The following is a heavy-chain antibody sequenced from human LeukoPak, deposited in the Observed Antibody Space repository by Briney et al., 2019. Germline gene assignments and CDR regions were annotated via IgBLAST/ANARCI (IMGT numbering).Heavy chain of an antibody. D-gene: IGHD6-6*01. Sequence: SETLSLTCTVSGGSISGYYWGWIRQPAGKGLEWIGRISNSGSANYDPSLKSRVTMSIDTSKNQFSLKLSSVTAADTAVYYCAREGRSSSSGYWGQGTLVTVSS. J-gene: IGHJ4*02. CDR3: AREGRSSSSGY. V-gene: IGHV4-4*07. CDR1: GGSISGYY. CDR2: ISNSGSA.